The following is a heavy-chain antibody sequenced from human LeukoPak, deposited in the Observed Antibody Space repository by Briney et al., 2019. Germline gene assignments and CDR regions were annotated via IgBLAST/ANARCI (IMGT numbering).Heavy chain of an antibody. V-gene: IGHV3-53*01. J-gene: IGHJ6*04. CDR1: GFSDSNNY. CDR3: ARDPTGASV. D-gene: IGHD1-14*01. CDR2: IYAGGST. Sequence: GGSLRLSCAASGFSDSNNYISWVRQPPGKGLEWISVIYAGGSTFYTDSVKGRFTTSRDNSKNTVYLQMDRLTPEDTAVYYCARDPTGASVWGRGTTVTVSS.